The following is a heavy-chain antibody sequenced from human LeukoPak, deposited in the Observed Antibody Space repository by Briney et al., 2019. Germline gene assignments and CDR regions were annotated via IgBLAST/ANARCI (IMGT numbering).Heavy chain of an antibody. Sequence: ASVKVPCKASGYTFTSYAMHWVRQAPGQRLEWMGWINAGNGNTKYSQKFQGRVTITRDTSASTAYMELSSLRSEDTAVYYCARDGVDYGDYEGYFDYWGQGTLVTVSS. V-gene: IGHV1-3*01. CDR1: GYTFTSYA. CDR3: ARDGVDYGDYEGYFDY. J-gene: IGHJ4*02. D-gene: IGHD4-17*01. CDR2: INAGNGNT.